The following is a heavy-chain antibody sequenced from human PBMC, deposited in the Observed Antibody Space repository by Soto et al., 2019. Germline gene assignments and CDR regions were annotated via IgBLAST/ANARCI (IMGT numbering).Heavy chain of an antibody. Sequence: EVQLVESGGGLVQPGGSLRLSCAASGFTVSSNYMSWVRQAPGKGLEWVSVIYSGGSTYYADSVKGRFTISRDNSKNTLYLQMNSLRDEDTAVYYCARSTTYYYGSGSLFDPWGQGTLVTVSS. CDR1: GFTVSSNY. CDR2: IYSGGST. D-gene: IGHD3-10*01. J-gene: IGHJ5*02. V-gene: IGHV3-66*01. CDR3: ARSTTYYYGSGSLFDP.